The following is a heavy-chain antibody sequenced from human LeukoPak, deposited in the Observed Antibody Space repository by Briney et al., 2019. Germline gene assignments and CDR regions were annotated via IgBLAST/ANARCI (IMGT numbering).Heavy chain of an antibody. CDR1: GYTFTGYY. CDR3: ARGPNWNDVGYFDY. Sequence: ASVTVSCKASGYTFTGYYMHWVRQAPGQGLEWMGWINPNSGGTNYAQKFQGKVTMTRDTSISTAYMELSRLRSDDTAVYCCARGPNWNDVGYFDYWGQGTLVTVSS. J-gene: IGHJ4*02. V-gene: IGHV1-2*02. CDR2: INPNSGGT. D-gene: IGHD1-1*01.